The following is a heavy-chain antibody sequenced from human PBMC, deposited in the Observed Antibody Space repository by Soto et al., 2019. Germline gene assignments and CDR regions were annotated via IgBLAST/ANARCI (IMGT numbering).Heavy chain of an antibody. CDR2: IYWDDDK. CDR3: GYVCHNSGRWDA. V-gene: IGHV2-5*02. CDR1: GFSLSTSAVG. Sequence: ITLKESGPPLVKPTQTLTLTCTFSGFSLSTSAVGVGWIRQPPGKALEWLALIYWDDDKRYSPSLKSRLTITTDSSKYHVVRTMNKMDLVDTATYYCGYVCHNSGRWDAWGQGTLVTVSS. D-gene: IGHD3-10*01. J-gene: IGHJ5*02.